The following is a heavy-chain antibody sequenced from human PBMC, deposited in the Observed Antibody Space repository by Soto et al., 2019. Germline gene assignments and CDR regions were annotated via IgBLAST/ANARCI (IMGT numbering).Heavy chain of an antibody. J-gene: IGHJ4*02. CDR3: TKDGFYSRFDS. Sequence: EVQLLESGGDLVKPGGSLRLSCAASGFTFSNAWMAWVRQAPGRGLEWVGRIRSKTEGGTTDYAAPVKGRFTISRDDSKNTLYLQMNSLNAEDTAVYYCTKDGFYSRFDSWGQGTQVTVSS. CDR2: IRSKTEGGTT. D-gene: IGHD6-13*01. V-gene: IGHV3-15*01. CDR1: GFTFSNAW.